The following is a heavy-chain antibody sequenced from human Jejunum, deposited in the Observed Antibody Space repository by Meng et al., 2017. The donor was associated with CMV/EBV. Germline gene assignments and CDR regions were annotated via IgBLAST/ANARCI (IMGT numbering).Heavy chain of an antibody. CDR3: ATQESTFAVIPFDD. D-gene: IGHD3-3*01. Sequence: SGFGFSYLVIHWVRQASGKGLEWVGRIAGQTDNFATAYAASVKGRFTISRNDSKNTAYLQMNSLKTEDTAMYYCATQESTFAVIPFDDWGQGTLVTVSS. CDR1: GFGFSYLV. J-gene: IGHJ4*02. CDR2: IAGQTDNFAT. V-gene: IGHV3-73*01.